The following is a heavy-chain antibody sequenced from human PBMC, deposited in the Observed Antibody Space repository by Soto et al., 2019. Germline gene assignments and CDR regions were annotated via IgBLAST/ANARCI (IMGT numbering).Heavy chain of an antibody. V-gene: IGHV1-69*02. D-gene: IGHD4-17*01. CDR3: ARGRADDYGDHYADY. Sequence: QVQLVQSGAEVKKPGSSVKVSCKASGGTFSSYTISWVRQAPGQGLEWMGRIIPILGIANYAQKFQGRVTITADKSTSTAYMELSSLRSEDTAVYYWARGRADDYGDHYADYWGQGTLVTVSS. CDR1: GGTFSSYT. CDR2: IIPILGIA. J-gene: IGHJ4*02.